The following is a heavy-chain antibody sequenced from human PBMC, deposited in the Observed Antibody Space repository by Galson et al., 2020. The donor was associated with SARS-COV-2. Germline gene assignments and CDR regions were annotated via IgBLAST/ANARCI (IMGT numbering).Heavy chain of an antibody. V-gene: IGHV1-2*06. J-gene: IGHJ5*02. CDR3: TRGSNSSPFYHFDP. Sequence: ASVKVSCKASGYTFIGHYMHWVRLAPGQGLEWMGRINPNSGYTDVAQKFQGRVTMTTDTSLTTAYMELSRLTSDDTAVYYCTRGSNSSPFYHFDPWGQGTLVTVSS. D-gene: IGHD3-10*01. CDR1: GYTFIGHY. CDR2: INPNSGYT.